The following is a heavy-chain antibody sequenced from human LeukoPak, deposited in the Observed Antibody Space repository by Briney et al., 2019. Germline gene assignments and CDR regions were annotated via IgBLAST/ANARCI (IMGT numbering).Heavy chain of an antibody. J-gene: IGHJ3*02. V-gene: IGHV3-48*03. CDR1: GFTFSNYA. CDR2: ISGSGSNI. CDR3: AREAVPGGRGDTFDI. D-gene: IGHD6-19*01. Sequence: GGSLRLSCAASGFTFSNYAMSWARQAPGKGLEWVSYISGSGSNIYYADSVKGRFTISRDNAKNSLSLQMNSLRAEDTAIYYCAREAVPGGRGDTFDIWGQGTMVTVSS.